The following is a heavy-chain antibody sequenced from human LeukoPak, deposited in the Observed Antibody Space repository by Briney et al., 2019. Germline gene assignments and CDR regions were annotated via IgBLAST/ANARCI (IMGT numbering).Heavy chain of an antibody. CDR2: IWHDGSNK. CDR1: GFTFSSYG. J-gene: IGHJ4*02. CDR3: ARDDDPIAVAGTFDY. V-gene: IGHV3-33*01. Sequence: PGGSLRLSCAASGFTFSSYGMHWVRQAPGKGLDWVTVIWHDGSNKYYADSVKGRFTISRDNSKNTLYLQMNSLRAEDTAVYYCARDDDPIAVAGTFDYWGQGTLVTVSS. D-gene: IGHD6-19*01.